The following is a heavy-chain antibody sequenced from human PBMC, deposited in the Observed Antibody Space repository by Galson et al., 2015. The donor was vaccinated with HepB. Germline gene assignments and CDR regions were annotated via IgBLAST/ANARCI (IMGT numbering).Heavy chain of an antibody. CDR1: GFNFSRHW. Sequence: SLRLSCATSGFNFSRHWMHWVRQTPGKGLLWVARVDSDGSSTRYADSVKGRFTVSRDNAKNTPYLQMNSLSVEDMAVYYCARAGGWYDFWSGYYTFDLWGQGTLVTVSS. V-gene: IGHV3-74*01. J-gene: IGHJ5*02. CDR3: ARAGGWYDFWSGYYTFDL. D-gene: IGHD3-3*01. CDR2: VDSDGSST.